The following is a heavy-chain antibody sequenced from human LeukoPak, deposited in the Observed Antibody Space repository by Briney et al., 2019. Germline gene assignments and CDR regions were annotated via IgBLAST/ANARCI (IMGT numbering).Heavy chain of an antibody. V-gene: IGHV1-2*02. D-gene: IGHD1-26*01. J-gene: IGHJ5*02. Sequence: ASVKVSCKASGYTFTDYYIHWVRQAPGQGLEWMGWTSPSRGGTNYAQNFQGRVTMTRDTSISTAYMELSRVRSDDTAVYYCARGGRKDVGAYNWFDPWGQGTLVTVSS. CDR3: ARGGRKDVGAYNWFDP. CDR1: GYTFTDYY. CDR2: TSPSRGGT.